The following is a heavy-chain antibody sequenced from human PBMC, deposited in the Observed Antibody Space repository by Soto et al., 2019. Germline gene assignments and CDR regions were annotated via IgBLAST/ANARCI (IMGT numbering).Heavy chain of an antibody. J-gene: IGHJ4*02. Sequence: ASVKVSCKASGYTFTSYDINWVRQATGQGLEWMGWMNPNSGNTGYAQKFQGRVTMTRNTSISTAYMGLSSLRSEDTAVYYCARGSIPPYYYDSSGYYSSDYWGQGTLVTVSS. CDR1: GYTFTSYD. CDR3: ARGSIPPYYYDSSGYYSSDY. CDR2: MNPNSGNT. V-gene: IGHV1-8*01. D-gene: IGHD3-22*01.